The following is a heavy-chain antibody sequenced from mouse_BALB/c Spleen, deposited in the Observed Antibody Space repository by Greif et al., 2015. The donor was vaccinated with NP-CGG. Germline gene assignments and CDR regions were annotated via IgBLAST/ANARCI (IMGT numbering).Heavy chain of an antibody. J-gene: IGHJ2*01. V-gene: IGHV14-1*02. Sequence: VQLQQSGAELVRPGALVKLSCKASGFNIKVYYMHWVKQRPEQGLEWIGWIDPENGNTIYDPKFQGKASITADTSSNTAYLQLSSLTSEDTAVYYCARDFDYWGQGTTLTVSS. CDR1: GFNIKVYY. CDR3: ARDFDY. CDR2: IDPENGNT.